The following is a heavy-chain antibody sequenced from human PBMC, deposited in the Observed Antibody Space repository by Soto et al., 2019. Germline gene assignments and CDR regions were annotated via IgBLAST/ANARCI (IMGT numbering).Heavy chain of an antibody. J-gene: IGHJ6*02. CDR2: ISSSSSYI. CDR1: GFTFSSYS. Sequence: GGSLRLSCAASGFTFSSYSMNWVRQAPGKGLEWVSSISSSSSYIYYADSVKGRFTISRDNAKNSLYLLMNSLRAEDAAVYYCARTRITMVRGVPYGMDVWGQGTTVTVSS. CDR3: ARTRITMVRGVPYGMDV. V-gene: IGHV3-21*01. D-gene: IGHD3-10*01.